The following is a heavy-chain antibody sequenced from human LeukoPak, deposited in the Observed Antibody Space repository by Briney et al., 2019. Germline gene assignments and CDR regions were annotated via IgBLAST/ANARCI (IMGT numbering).Heavy chain of an antibody. CDR3: ASRKLGNDY. J-gene: IGHJ4*02. Sequence: SETLSLTCTVSGDSISSYYWSWIRQPAGKGLEWIGRIYTSGNTKYNPSLKSRVTISADTSQNQFSLKLSSVTAADTAVYYCASRKLGNDYWGQGTLVTVSS. V-gene: IGHV4-4*07. D-gene: IGHD7-27*01. CDR1: GDSISSYY. CDR2: IYTSGNT.